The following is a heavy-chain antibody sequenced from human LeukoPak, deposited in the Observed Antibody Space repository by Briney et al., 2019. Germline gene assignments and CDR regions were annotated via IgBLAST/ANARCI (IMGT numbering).Heavy chain of an antibody. J-gene: IGHJ4*02. CDR3: ARGQQLASN. CDR1: GNTFTGYY. Sequence: GASVKVSWKASGNTFTGYYIYWVRQAPGQGLEWMGWINPNSGGTNYAQKFQGRVTMTREMSISTAYMELSRLRSDDTAVYYCARGQQLASNWGQGTLVTVSS. CDR2: INPNSGGT. D-gene: IGHD6-13*01. V-gene: IGHV1-2*02.